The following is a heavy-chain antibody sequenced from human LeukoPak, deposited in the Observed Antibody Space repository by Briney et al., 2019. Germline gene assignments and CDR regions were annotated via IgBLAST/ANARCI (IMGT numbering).Heavy chain of an antibody. CDR2: INHSGST. J-gene: IGHJ4*02. Sequence: SETLSLTCAVYGGSFSGYYWSWIRQPPGKGLEWIGEINHSGSTNYNPSLKSRVTISVDTSKNQFSLKLSSVAAADTAVYYCARRSLHSYDYWGQGTLVTVSS. V-gene: IGHV4-34*01. CDR3: ARRSLHSYDY. CDR1: GGSFSGYY.